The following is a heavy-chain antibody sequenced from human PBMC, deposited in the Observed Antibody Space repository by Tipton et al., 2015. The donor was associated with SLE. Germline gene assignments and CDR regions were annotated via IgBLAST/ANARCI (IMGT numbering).Heavy chain of an antibody. D-gene: IGHD3-22*01. V-gene: IGHV4-59*07. CDR2: IYYRGST. J-gene: IGHJ3*02. CDR3: ARGYYYHSSGVGAFDI. CDR1: GGSISSYY. Sequence: TLSLTCTVSGGSISSYYWSWIRQPPGKGLEWIGYIYYRGSTNYNPSLKSRVTISVDTSKNEFSLKLSSVTAADTAVYSCARGYYYHSSGVGAFDIWGQGTMVAVSS.